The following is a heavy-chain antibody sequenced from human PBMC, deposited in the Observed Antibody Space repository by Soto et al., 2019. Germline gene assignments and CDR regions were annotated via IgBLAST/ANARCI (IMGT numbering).Heavy chain of an antibody. CDR3: ARVAY. Sequence: PGGSLRLSCAASGFTVSSNYMSWVRQVPGKGLEWVASISSASSETWYADSVKGRFIISRDNAQNSLFLQMNTLRPEDSAIYYCARVAYWGPGTQVTVSS. J-gene: IGHJ4*02. V-gene: IGHV3-21*04. CDR2: ISSASSET. CDR1: GFTVSSNY.